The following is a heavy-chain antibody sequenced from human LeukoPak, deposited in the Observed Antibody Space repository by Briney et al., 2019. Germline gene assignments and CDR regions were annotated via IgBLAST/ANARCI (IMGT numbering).Heavy chain of an antibody. CDR1: GYTFTGYY. V-gene: IGHV1-2*02. CDR3: ARRLSKVGATMERPTNKLAGAFDI. CDR2: INPNSGGT. Sequence: GGSLRLSCAASGYTFTGYYMHWVRQAPGQGLEWMGWINPNSGGTNYAQKFQGRVTMTRDTSISTAYMELSRLRSDDTAVYYCARRLSKVGATMERPTNKLAGAFDIWGQGTMVTVSS. D-gene: IGHD1-26*01. J-gene: IGHJ3*02.